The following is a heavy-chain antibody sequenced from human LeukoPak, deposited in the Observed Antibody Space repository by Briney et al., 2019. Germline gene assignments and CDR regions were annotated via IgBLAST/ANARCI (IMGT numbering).Heavy chain of an antibody. V-gene: IGHV3-7*01. Sequence: GGSLRLSCAASGFTFSSYWMSWVRQAPGKGLEWVANMEQDGSEKYYVDSVKGRFTISRDNAETSLYLQMNSLEAEDTAAYYCARAYSSTWIYYFDYWGQGTLVTVSS. D-gene: IGHD6-13*01. J-gene: IGHJ4*02. CDR3: ARAYSSTWIYYFDY. CDR1: GFTFSSYW. CDR2: MEQDGSEK.